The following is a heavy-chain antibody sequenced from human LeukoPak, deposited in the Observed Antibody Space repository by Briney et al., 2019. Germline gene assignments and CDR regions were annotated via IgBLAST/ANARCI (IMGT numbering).Heavy chain of an antibody. D-gene: IGHD3-22*01. CDR3: RYYDNSAQPTAFDS. CDR1: GFTFSSYW. CDR2: INSDGSIT. V-gene: IGHV3-74*01. Sequence: GGSLRLSCAASGFTFSSYWMHWVRQAPGKGLVWVSRINSDGSITSYADSVKGRFTISRDNAKNTLYLQMNSLRAEDTAVYFCRYYDNSAQPTAFDSWAREPWSASPQ. J-gene: IGHJ4*02.